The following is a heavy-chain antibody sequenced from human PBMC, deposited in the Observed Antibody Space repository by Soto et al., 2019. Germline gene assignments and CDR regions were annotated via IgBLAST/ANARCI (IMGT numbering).Heavy chain of an antibody. CDR2: IYYSGST. CDR1: GCSLSSSSYY. V-gene: IGHV4-39*01. CDR3: ARLSDYDSSGISDY. Sequence: SETLSLTCTVSGCSLSSSSYYWGWIRQPPGKGLEWIGSIYYSGSTYYNPSLKSRVTISVDTSKNQFSLKLSSVTAADTAVYYCARLSDYDSSGISDYWGQGTLVTVSS. D-gene: IGHD3-22*01. J-gene: IGHJ4*02.